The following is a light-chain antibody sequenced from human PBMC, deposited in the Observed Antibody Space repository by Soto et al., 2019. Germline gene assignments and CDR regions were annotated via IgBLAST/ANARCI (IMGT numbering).Light chain of an antibody. CDR3: SSYTSSSTLV. V-gene: IGLV2-14*01. Sequence: QSALTQPASVSGSPGQSITISCTGTSSDVGGYNNVSWYQQHPGKAPKLMIYEVSNRPSGVSNRFSGSKSGNTASLTISGPQAEDEADYYCSSYTSSSTLVFGGGTKLTVL. J-gene: IGLJ3*02. CDR2: EVS. CDR1: SSDVGGYNN.